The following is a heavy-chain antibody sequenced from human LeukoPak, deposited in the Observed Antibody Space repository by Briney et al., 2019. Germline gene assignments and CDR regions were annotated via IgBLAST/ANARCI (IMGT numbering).Heavy chain of an antibody. J-gene: IGHJ6*02. CDR3: VRERYKIFGDYEYYYYGMDV. D-gene: IGHD4-17*01. CDR1: SGSFSGYY. V-gene: IGHV4-34*01. Sequence: PSETLSLTCTVNSGSFSGYYWSWIRQPPGKGLEWLGEFDHRGSTKYNASLGSRVSISVDTPKNEFSLKLTSVTAADTAVYYCVRERYKIFGDYEYYYYGMDVWGPGTTVTVSS. CDR2: FDHRGST.